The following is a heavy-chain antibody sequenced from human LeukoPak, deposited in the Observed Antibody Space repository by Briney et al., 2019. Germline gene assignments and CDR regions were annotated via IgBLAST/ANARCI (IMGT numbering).Heavy chain of an antibody. D-gene: IGHD2-21*02. V-gene: IGHV3-23*01. J-gene: IGHJ4*02. CDR2: ISGGGDIT. Sequence: GGSLSLSCAASGFNFANHAMSWVRQTPGKGLEWVSAISGGGDITYYADSVTGRFTISRDNSKDTLFLQMRSLRPGDTAVYYCVREDTPATANYWGQGTLVTISS. CDR3: VREDTPATANY. CDR1: GFNFANHA.